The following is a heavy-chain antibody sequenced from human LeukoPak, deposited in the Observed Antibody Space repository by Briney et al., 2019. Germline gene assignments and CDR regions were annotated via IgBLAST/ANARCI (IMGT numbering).Heavy chain of an antibody. D-gene: IGHD1-26*01. V-gene: IGHV3-33*06. CDR1: GFTFSSYG. CDR3: AKVGATSYYYFYMDV. J-gene: IGHJ6*03. Sequence: GGSLRLSCAASGFTFSSYGMHWVRQAPGKGLEGVSVIWYDGSNKYYADSVKGRFTISRDNSKNTLYLQMNSLRAEDTAVYYCAKVGATSYYYFYMDVWGKGATVTVSS. CDR2: IWYDGSNK.